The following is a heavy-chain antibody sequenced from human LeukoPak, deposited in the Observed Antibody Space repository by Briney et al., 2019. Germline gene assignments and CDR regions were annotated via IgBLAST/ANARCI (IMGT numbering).Heavy chain of an antibody. J-gene: IGHJ3*02. CDR2: ISWNSGSI. D-gene: IGHD3-10*01. CDR1: GFTFDDYA. Sequence: GGSLRLSCAASGFTFDDYAMHWVRQAPGKGLEWVSGISWNSGSIGYADSVKGRFTISRDNAKNSLYLQMNSLRAEDTALYYCAKDIVGGMVRGVTRGAFDIWGQGTMVTVSS. CDR3: AKDIVGGMVRGVTRGAFDI. V-gene: IGHV3-9*01.